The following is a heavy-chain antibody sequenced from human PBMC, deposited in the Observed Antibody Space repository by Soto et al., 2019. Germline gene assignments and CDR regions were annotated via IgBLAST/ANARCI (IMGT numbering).Heavy chain of an antibody. J-gene: IGHJ4*02. Sequence: GGSLRLSCAASGFTFSSYAMSWVRQAPGKGLEWVSAISGSGGSTYYADSVKGRFTISKNNSKNTLYLQMNSLRAEDTAVYYCAKGWATRGYFDYWGQGTLVTVSS. CDR3: AKGWATRGYFDY. V-gene: IGHV3-23*01. CDR1: GFTFSSYA. CDR2: ISGSGGST. D-gene: IGHD1-1*01.